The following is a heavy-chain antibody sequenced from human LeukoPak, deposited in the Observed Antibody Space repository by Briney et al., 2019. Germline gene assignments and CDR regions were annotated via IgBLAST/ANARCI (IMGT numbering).Heavy chain of an antibody. J-gene: IGHJ3*02. Sequence: GGSLRLSCAASGFTFSSYWMHWVRQAPGKGLEWVAVISYDGSNKHYADSVKGRFTISRDNSKNTLYLQMNSLRAEDTAVYYCARDKPEVPSERPLWSAFDIWGQGTMVTVSS. CDR3: ARDKPEVPSERPLWSAFDI. CDR1: GFTFSSYW. CDR2: ISYDGSNK. V-gene: IGHV3-30-3*01. D-gene: IGHD1-1*01.